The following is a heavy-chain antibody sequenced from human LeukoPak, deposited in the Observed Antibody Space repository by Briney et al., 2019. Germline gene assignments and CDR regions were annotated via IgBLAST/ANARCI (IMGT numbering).Heavy chain of an antibody. V-gene: IGHV1-2*06. J-gene: IGHJ4*02. Sequence: GASVKVSCKAPGYTFTGYHIHWVRQAPGQGLEWMGRINPNTGETNFAQKFQGRVTMTRDTSITTAYMELSSLRPDDTAVYFCARDQGSLTRSWYTGYWGQGTQVTVSS. CDR1: GYTFTGYH. CDR3: ARDQGSLTRSWYTGY. CDR2: INPNTGET. D-gene: IGHD6-13*01.